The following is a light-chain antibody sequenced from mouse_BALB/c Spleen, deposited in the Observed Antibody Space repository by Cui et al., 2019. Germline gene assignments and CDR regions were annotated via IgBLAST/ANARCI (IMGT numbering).Light chain of an antibody. CDR2: SPS. J-gene: IGKJ5*01. CDR1: PSVSY. V-gene: IGKV4-57*01. CDR3: QQRSSYPLT. Sequence: QIVLTQSPAIMSASPGEKVTITGSASPSVSYMHWFQQKPRTSPKLWIYSPSNLASGVPARFSGSGSGTSYSLTISRMEAEDAATYYCQQRSSYPLTFGAGTKLELK.